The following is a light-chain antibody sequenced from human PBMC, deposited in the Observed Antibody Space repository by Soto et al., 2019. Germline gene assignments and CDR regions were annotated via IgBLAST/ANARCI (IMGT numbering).Light chain of an antibody. J-gene: IGLJ2*01. V-gene: IGLV2-14*03. CDR2: EVS. CDR3: TSYTGTTTV. Sequence: QPVLTQPASVSGSPGQSISISCTGTSSDIGGYNYVSWYQQHPGKAPKLIIYEVSNRPSGVSIRFSGSKSGNTASLTISGLQAEDEADYYCTSYTGTTTVFGGGTKLTVL. CDR1: SSDIGGYNY.